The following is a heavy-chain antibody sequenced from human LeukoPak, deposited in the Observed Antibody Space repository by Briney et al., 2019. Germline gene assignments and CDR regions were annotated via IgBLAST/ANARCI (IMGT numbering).Heavy chain of an antibody. J-gene: IGHJ4*02. D-gene: IGHD3-16*01. Sequence: GASVKVSCKASGGTFSTHPISWVRQPPGQGREWMGKIIPILGMANYAQKFQGRVTITAEESTSTVYMELNSLTSEDTAVYYCAREGFGEWEQAPFAHWGKGTLVRVSS. CDR1: GGTFSTHP. CDR2: IIPILGMA. CDR3: AREGFGEWEQAPFAH. V-gene: IGHV1-69*04.